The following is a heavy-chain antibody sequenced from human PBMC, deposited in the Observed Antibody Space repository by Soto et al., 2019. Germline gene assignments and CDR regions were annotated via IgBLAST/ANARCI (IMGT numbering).Heavy chain of an antibody. CDR1: GGSFSGYY. CDR2: INHSGST. V-gene: IGHV4-34*01. CDR3: ARGRGDGYNQHWYFDL. D-gene: IGHD3-10*01. J-gene: IGHJ2*01. Sequence: QVHLQQWGAGLLKPSETQSLTCAVYGGSFSGYYWSWIRQPPGKGLEWIGEINHSGSTNYNPSLKSRVSISVGTSNNQFSLKLSSVTAADTAVYYCARGRGDGYNQHWYFDLWGRGTLVTVSS.